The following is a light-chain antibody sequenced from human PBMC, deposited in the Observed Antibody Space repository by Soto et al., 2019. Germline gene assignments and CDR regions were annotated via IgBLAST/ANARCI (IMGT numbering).Light chain of an antibody. Sequence: VLTQPPSASGPPGQRVTISCSGSSSNIGSNFVYWYQQLPGTAPKLLIYRNNQRPSGVPDRFSGSKSGTSASLAISGLRSEDEADYYCATWDDSLSGYVFGTGTKVTVL. V-gene: IGLV1-47*01. CDR1: SSNIGSNF. CDR3: ATWDDSLSGYV. J-gene: IGLJ1*01. CDR2: RNN.